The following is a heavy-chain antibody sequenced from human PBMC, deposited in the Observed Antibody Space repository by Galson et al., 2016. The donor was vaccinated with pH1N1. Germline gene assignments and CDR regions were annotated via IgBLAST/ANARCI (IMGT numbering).Heavy chain of an antibody. CDR1: GYTFTNYG. CDR3: ARDPWGSSSWYDY. V-gene: IGHV1-18*01. Sequence: SVKVSCKASGYTFTNYGISWVRQAPGQGLEWMGWISAYSGNTNYARKLQGRVTMTTDTSTSTAYMELRSLRSDDTAVYYCARDPWGSSSWYDYWGQGTLVTVSS. J-gene: IGHJ4*02. D-gene: IGHD6-13*01. CDR2: ISAYSGNT.